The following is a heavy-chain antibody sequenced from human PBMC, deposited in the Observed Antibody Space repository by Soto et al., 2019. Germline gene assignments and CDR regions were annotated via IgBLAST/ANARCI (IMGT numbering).Heavy chain of an antibody. CDR2: IKSKTDGGTT. CDR1: GFTFSNAW. J-gene: IGHJ4*02. CDR3: ATYSSGWTTYFDY. D-gene: IGHD6-19*01. Sequence: GGSLRLSCAASGFTFSNAWMSWVRQAPGKGLEWVGRIKSKTDGGTTDYAAPVKGRFTISRDDSKNTLYLQMNSLKTDDTAVYYCATYSSGWTTYFDYWGQGTLVTVSS. V-gene: IGHV3-15*01.